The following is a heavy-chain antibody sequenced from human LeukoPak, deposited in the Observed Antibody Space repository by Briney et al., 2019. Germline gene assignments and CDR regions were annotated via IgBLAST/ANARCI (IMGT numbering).Heavy chain of an antibody. J-gene: IGHJ4*02. Sequence: SETLSLTCTVSGGSISSNAYYWGWVRQPPGKGLEWIGSIYSSVSTYYNPSLKSRVTISVDTSKNQFSLRLSSVTAADTALYYCAYSGSYGHLGYWGQGIPVTVSS. D-gene: IGHD1-26*01. CDR3: AYSGSYGHLGY. CDR1: GGSISSNAYY. CDR2: IYSSVST. V-gene: IGHV4-39*01.